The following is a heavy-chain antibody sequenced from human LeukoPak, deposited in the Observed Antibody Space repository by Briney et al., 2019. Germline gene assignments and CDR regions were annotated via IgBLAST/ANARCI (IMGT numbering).Heavy chain of an antibody. D-gene: IGHD6-19*01. J-gene: IGHJ3*01. CDR3: AKDSDIAVAGSDDALDV. CDR2: IWFDASNP. CDR1: GFTFSRYG. V-gene: IGHV3-33*06. Sequence: PGRSLRLSCAASGFTFSRYGMQWVRQAPGKGLEWVALIWFDASNPHYVDSVKGRFTISRDNSKNTLFLQMDSLRAEDTAVYYCAKDSDIAVAGSDDALDVWGQGTMVTVSS.